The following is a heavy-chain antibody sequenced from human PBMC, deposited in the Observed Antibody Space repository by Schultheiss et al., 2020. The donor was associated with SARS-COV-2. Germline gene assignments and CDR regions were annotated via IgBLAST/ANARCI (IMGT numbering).Heavy chain of an antibody. CDR3: ARGLVPANGDSLDY. J-gene: IGHJ4*02. CDR1: GFTFSSYA. Sequence: GESLKISCAASGFTFSSYAMHWVRQAPGKGLEWVAVISYDGSNKYYADSVKGRFTISRDNSKNTLYLQMNSLRAEDTAVYYCARGLVPANGDSLDYWGQGTLVTVSS. D-gene: IGHD3-16*01. V-gene: IGHV3-30*01. CDR2: ISYDGSNK.